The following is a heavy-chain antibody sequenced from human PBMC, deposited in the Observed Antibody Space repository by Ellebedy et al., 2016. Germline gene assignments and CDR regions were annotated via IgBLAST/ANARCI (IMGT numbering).Heavy chain of an antibody. Sequence: SETLSLTCTVSGGSISSGGYYWSWIRQHPGKGLEWIGYIYYSGSTYYNPSLKSRVTISVDTSKNQFSLKLSSVTAADTAVYYCARKGGYCSSTSCYAYDYWGQGTLVTVSS. D-gene: IGHD2-2*01. CDR3: ARKGGYCSSTSCYAYDY. CDR1: GGSISSGGYY. V-gene: IGHV4-31*03. J-gene: IGHJ4*02. CDR2: IYYSGST.